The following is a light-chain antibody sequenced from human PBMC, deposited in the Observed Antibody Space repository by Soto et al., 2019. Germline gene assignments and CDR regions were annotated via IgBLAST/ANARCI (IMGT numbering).Light chain of an antibody. V-gene: IGKV1-5*01. CDR3: QQYDSYPLT. CDR1: QSISSW. Sequence: DIQMTQSPSTLSASVGDRVTITCRASQSISSWLAWYQQKPGKAPKLLIYDAYSLESGTPSRFSGRRSGTEFTLTIASVQPEDFATYYCQQYDSYPLTFGGGTRVEIK. J-gene: IGKJ4*01. CDR2: DAY.